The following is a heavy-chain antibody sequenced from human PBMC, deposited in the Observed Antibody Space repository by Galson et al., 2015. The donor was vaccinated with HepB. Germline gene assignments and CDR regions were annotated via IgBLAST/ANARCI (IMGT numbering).Heavy chain of an antibody. D-gene: IGHD3-9*01. CDR2: IDWDDDK. CDR1: GFSVSTTGMR. CDR3: ALTGYDILTGFYYLDS. V-gene: IGHV2-70*04. J-gene: IGHJ4*02. Sequence: PALVKPTQTLTLTCSFSGFSVSTTGMRVSWIRQPPGKALEWLARIDWDDDKYYSTSLKTRLTISKDTSKNQVVLTMTNMDPADTATYYCALTGYDILTGFYYLDSWGQGTLVTVSS.